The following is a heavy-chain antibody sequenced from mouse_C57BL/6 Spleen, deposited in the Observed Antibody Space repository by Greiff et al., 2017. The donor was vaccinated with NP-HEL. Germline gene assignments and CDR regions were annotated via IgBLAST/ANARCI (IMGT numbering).Heavy chain of an antibody. J-gene: IGHJ4*01. Sequence: VQLQQSGAELVRPGASVTLSCKASGYTFTDYEMHWVKQTPVHGLEWIGAIDPETGGTAYNQKFKGKAILTADKSSSTAYMELRSLTSEDSAVYYCTRCLFTTVVAHYYAMDYWGQGTSVTVSS. V-gene: IGHV1-15*01. D-gene: IGHD1-1*01. CDR2: IDPETGGT. CDR3: TRCLFTTVVAHYYAMDY. CDR1: GYTFTDYE.